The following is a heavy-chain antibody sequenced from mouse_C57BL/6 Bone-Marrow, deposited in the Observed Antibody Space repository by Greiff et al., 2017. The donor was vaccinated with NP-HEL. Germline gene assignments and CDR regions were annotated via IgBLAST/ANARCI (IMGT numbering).Heavy chain of an antibody. CDR1: GFTFSDFY. Sequence: EVQLVESGGGLVQSGRSLRLSCATSGFTFSDFYMEWVRQAPGNGLEWIAASRNKANDYTTEYSASVKGRFIVSRDTSQSILYLQMNALRAEDTAIYYCARDGDYSNTWFAYWGQGTLVTVSA. CDR3: ARDGDYSNTWFAY. V-gene: IGHV7-1*01. D-gene: IGHD2-5*01. CDR2: SRNKANDYTT. J-gene: IGHJ3*01.